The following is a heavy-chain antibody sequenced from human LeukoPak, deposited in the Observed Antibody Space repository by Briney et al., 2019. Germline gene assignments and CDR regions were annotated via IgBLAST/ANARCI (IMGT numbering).Heavy chain of an antibody. D-gene: IGHD5-18*01. V-gene: IGHV3-23*01. CDR3: AKRRIQLWYSDY. CDR2: ISGSGGST. J-gene: IGHJ4*02. CDR1: GFTFSSYA. Sequence: GGSLRLSCAASGFTFSSYAMSWVRQAPGKGREWVSAISGSGGSTYYADSVKGRFTISRDNSKNTLYLQMNSLRAEDTAVYYCAKRRIQLWYSDYWGQGTLVTVSS.